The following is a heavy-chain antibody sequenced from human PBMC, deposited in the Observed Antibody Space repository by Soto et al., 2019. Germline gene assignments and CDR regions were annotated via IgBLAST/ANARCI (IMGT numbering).Heavy chain of an antibody. D-gene: IGHD3-22*01. CDR2: GE. Sequence: QITLKESGPTLVKPTQTLTLTCTVSGFSLSTRGKTLGWIRQPPGEAPERLALGEQYSPSLQSRLTFTKDTSNNQVVLTMTDMDPVDTATYYCTLRDDSSRGPIYWGQGILVTVSS. CDR1: GFSLSTRGKT. V-gene: IGHV2-5*01. J-gene: IGHJ4*02. CDR3: TLRDDSSRGPIY.